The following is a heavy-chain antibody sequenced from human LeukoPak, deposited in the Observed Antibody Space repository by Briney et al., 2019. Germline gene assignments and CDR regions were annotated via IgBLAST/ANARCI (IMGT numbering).Heavy chain of an antibody. J-gene: IGHJ6*02. CDR3: ARVRALVTVYYYYLMNV. D-gene: IGHD4-17*01. CDR2: IIPIFGTA. V-gene: IGHV1-69*13. Sequence: ASVTVSCKSTGYTFTSYVISWVRPAPGQGVEWMGGIIPIFGTANYAQKFQGRVTRTADESTSTAHMELSSPTSEDTAVSYCARVRALVTVYYYYLMNVWGQRTTVTASS. CDR1: GYTFTSYV.